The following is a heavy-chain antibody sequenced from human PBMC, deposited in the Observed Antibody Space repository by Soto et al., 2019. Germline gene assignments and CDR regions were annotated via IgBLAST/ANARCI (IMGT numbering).Heavy chain of an antibody. V-gene: IGHV3-30*09. Sequence: PGGSLRLSCAASPFTFRSYSMHWVRQAPGKGLEWVTSISYDGSKESYADSVKGRFAVSRDNSKNTLYLQMNSLRPEDTAVYYCARYCNGGACHSASLDYWGQGTQVTVPQ. J-gene: IGHJ4*02. CDR1: PFTFRSYS. CDR2: ISYDGSKE. D-gene: IGHD2-15*01. CDR3: ARYCNGGACHSASLDY.